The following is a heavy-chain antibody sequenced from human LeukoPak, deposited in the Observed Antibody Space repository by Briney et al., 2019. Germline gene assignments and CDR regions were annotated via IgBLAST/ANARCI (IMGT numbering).Heavy chain of an antibody. CDR1: GYSFTSYW. CDR2: IDPSDSYT. J-gene: IGHJ4*02. Sequence: GESLRISCKGSGYSFTSYWISWVRQMPGKGLEWMGRIDPSDSYTNYSPSFHGHVTISADKSISTAYLQWSSLKASDTAMYYCATHVIAAAAAAFDYWGQGTLVTVSS. CDR3: ATHVIAAAAAAFDY. D-gene: IGHD6-13*01. V-gene: IGHV5-10-1*01.